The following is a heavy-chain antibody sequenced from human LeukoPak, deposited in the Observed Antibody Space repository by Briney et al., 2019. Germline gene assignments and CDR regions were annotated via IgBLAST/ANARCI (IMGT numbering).Heavy chain of an antibody. CDR3: ARQPIYEAYFDF. J-gene: IGHJ4*02. CDR1: GFPFDRYW. D-gene: IGHD3-16*01. CDR2: IKHDGIEK. Sequence: GGSLRLSCAASGFPFDRYWMSWVRLAPGKGLEWVANIKHDGIEKTFVDSVKGRFTISRNNAENSLYLQMNSLRAEDTAVYYCARQPIYEAYFDFWGQGTLVTVSS. V-gene: IGHV3-7*01.